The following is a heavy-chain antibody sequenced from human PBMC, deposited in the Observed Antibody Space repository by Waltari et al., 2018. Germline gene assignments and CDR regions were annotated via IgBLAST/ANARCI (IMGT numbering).Heavy chain of an antibody. D-gene: IGHD3-22*01. CDR1: VCSITRGSYY. CDR2: IYTSGST. V-gene: IGHV4-61*02. Sequence: QVQLQESGPGLVKPSQTLSLTCTVSVCSITRGSYYWTWNRQPAGKGLEWIGRIYTSGSTNYNPSLKSRVTISVDTSKNQFSLKLSSVTAADTAVYYCARATRITMIVVAQYYFDYWGQGTLVTVSS. CDR3: ARATRITMIVVAQYYFDY. J-gene: IGHJ4*02.